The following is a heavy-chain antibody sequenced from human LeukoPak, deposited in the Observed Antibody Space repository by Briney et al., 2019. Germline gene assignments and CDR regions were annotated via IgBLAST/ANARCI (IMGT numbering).Heavy chain of an antibody. D-gene: IGHD2-15*01. V-gene: IGHV3-21*01. CDR1: GFSFSRYS. Sequence: PGGSLRLSCAASGFSFSRYSMNWVRQAPGKGLEWVSSITSNSASIYYADSVKGRFSISRDNAGNSLYLQMNSLRAEDTAVYYCATDLSSYCSGGYCFLSYWGQGSLVTVSS. J-gene: IGHJ4*02. CDR2: ITSNSASI. CDR3: ATDLSSYCSGGYCFLSY.